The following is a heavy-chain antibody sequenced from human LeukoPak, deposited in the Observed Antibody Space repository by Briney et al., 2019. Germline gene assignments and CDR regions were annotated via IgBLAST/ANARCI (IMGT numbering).Heavy chain of an antibody. D-gene: IGHD6-13*01. CDR1: GGSISGDY. J-gene: IGHJ4*02. Sequence: SETLSLTCTVSGGSISGDYWSWIRQSPRKGLEWIAYIHSSGSTSYNPSLKSRVTISVDTSKNEFSLKLTSVNAADTAVYYCARDRPGGISLDFWGQGILVTVSS. CDR2: IHSSGST. CDR3: ARDRPGGISLDF. V-gene: IGHV4-59*01.